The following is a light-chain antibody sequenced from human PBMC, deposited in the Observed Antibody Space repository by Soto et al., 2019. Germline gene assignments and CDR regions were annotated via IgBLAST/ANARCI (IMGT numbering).Light chain of an antibody. Sequence: EIVLTQSPATLSLSPGERATLSCGASQSVSNYLAWYQQKPGQAPRLLMYDASNRAPGIPARFSGSGSGTDFTLTISSLEPEDFAVYYCQQRSDWPLTFGPGTKVDIK. CDR1: QSVSNY. CDR2: DAS. CDR3: QQRSDWPLT. J-gene: IGKJ3*01. V-gene: IGKV3-11*01.